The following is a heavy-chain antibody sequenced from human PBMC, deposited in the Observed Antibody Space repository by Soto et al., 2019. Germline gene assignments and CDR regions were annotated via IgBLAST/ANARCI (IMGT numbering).Heavy chain of an antibody. Sequence: PTLVNPTETLRLTCTFSGFSLPSPGMCVSWIRQPPGKALEWLALIERDDDDRYYSTSLKTRLTISKDTRNNQVVLTMANMDPADTGTYYCPTSIRGPRRFNGMDVWRQGTTVTGSS. CDR1: GFSLPSPGMC. V-gene: IGHV2-70*13. J-gene: IGHJ6*02. CDR3: PTSIRGPRRFNGMDV. CDR2: IERDDDDR. D-gene: IGHD1-20*01.